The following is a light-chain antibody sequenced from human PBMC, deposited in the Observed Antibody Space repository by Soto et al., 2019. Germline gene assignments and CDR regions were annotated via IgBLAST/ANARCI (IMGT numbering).Light chain of an antibody. CDR1: SSDVGSYNL. CDR3: CSYAGGTSLV. CDR2: DVS. V-gene: IGLV2-23*02. Sequence: QSALTQPASVSGSPGQSITISCTGTSSDVGSYNLVSWYQQHPGKAPQLMIYDVSKRPSGVSNRFSGSKSGNTASLTISGLQAEDEADYYCCSYAGGTSLVFGGGTKLTVL. J-gene: IGLJ2*01.